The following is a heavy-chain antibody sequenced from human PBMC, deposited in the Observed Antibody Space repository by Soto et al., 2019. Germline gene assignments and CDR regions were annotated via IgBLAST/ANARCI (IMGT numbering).Heavy chain of an antibody. CDR2: ISAYNGNT. Sequence: ASVKVSCKASGYTFTSYGISWVRQAPGQGLEWMGWISAYNGNTNYAQKLQGRVTMTTDTSTSTAYMELRSLRSDDTAVYYCARDLELIAVAGKEAFDIRGKGTMVTXS. CDR3: ARDLELIAVAGKEAFDI. J-gene: IGHJ3*02. CDR1: GYTFTSYG. D-gene: IGHD6-19*01. V-gene: IGHV1-18*01.